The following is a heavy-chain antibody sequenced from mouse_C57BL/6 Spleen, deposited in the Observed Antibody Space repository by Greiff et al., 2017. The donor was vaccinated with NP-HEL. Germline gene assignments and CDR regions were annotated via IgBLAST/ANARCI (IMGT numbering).Heavy chain of an antibody. CDR3: AINYYGSSAWFAY. J-gene: IGHJ3*01. CDR1: GYSFTSYY. Sequence: VQLQQSGPELVKPGASVKISCKASGYSFTSYYIHWVKQRPGQGLEWIGWIYPGSGNTKYNEKFKGKATLTADTSSSTAYMQLSSLTSEDSAVYYCAINYYGSSAWFAYWGQGTLVTVSA. V-gene: IGHV1-66*01. D-gene: IGHD1-1*01. CDR2: IYPGSGNT.